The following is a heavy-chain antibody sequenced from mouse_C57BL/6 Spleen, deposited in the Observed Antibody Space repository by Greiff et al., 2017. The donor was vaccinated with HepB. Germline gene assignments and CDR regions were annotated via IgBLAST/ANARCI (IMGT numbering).Heavy chain of an antibody. CDR2: IYPSDSET. V-gene: IGHV1-61*01. CDR1: GYTFTSYW. Sequence: QVQLQQPGAELVRPGSSVKLSCKASGYTFTSYWMDWVKQRPGQGLEWIGNIYPSDSETHYNQKFKDKATLTVDKSSSTAYMQRSSLTSEDSAVYYGARSPPNYYDYDSWYFDVWGTGTTVTVSS. D-gene: IGHD2-4*01. CDR3: ARSPPNYYDYDSWYFDV. J-gene: IGHJ1*03.